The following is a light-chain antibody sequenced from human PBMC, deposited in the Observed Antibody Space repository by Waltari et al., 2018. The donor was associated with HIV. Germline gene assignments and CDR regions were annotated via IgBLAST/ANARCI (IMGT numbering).Light chain of an antibody. V-gene: IGLV1-47*01. J-gene: IGLJ3*02. CDR2: RND. CDR3: ASWDDSSSSWV. CDR1: SSNIGQNY. Sequence: QSGLTQPSSASRPPGQRILISCLGNSSNIGQNYVSWYQHFPGVAPKLVIYRNDRRPSGVPDRFSAAKSGASASLAISGLRSDDEAQYFCASWDDSSSSWVFGGGTTLTVL.